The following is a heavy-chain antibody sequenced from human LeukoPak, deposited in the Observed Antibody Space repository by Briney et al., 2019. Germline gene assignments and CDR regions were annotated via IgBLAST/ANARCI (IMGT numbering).Heavy chain of an antibody. V-gene: IGHV3-7*01. CDR1: GFTFSSYW. Sequence: GGSLRLSCAASGFTFSSYWMSWVRQAPGKGLEWVANIKQDGSEKYYVDSVKGRFTISRDNAKNSLYLQMNSLRAEDTAVYYCARGSTIFWRGYFDYWGQGTLVTVSS. CDR2: IKQDGSEK. D-gene: IGHD3-9*01. CDR3: ARGSTIFWRGYFDY. J-gene: IGHJ4*02.